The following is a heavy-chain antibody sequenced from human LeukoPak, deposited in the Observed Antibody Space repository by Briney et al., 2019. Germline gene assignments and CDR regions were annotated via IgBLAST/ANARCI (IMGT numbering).Heavy chain of an antibody. Sequence: GGSLRLSCAASGFTFSDYYMSWVRQAPGKGLEWVAVIWYDGSNKYYADSVKGRFTISRDNSKNTLYLQMNSLRAEDTAVYYCARGKIFGVVIHTDGMDVWGQGTTVTVSS. CDR2: IWYDGSNK. J-gene: IGHJ6*02. D-gene: IGHD3-3*01. CDR3: ARGKIFGVVIHTDGMDV. CDR1: GFTFSDYY. V-gene: IGHV3-33*08.